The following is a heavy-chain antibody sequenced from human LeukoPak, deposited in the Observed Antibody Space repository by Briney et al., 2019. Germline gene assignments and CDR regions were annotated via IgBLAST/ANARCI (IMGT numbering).Heavy chain of an antibody. D-gene: IGHD5-18*01. Sequence: GGSLRLSCAASGFTFSSYAMHWVRQAPGKGLEWVAVISYDGSNKYYADSVKGRFTISRDNSKNTLYLQMNSLRAEDTAVYYCARSRVPRRGYSYGYNFDYWGQRTLVTVSS. CDR2: ISYDGSNK. V-gene: IGHV3-30-3*01. CDR3: ARSRVPRRGYSYGYNFDY. J-gene: IGHJ4*02. CDR1: GFTFSSYA.